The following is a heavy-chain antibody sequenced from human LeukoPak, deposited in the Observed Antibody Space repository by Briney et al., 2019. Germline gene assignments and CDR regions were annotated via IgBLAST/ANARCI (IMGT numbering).Heavy chain of an antibody. CDR2: IYYSGST. CDR3: ARTSLHRAYYYDSSGYEKFDY. Sequence: SETLSLTCTVSGGSISSSSYYWGWIRQPPGEGLEWIGSIYYSGSTYYNPSLKSRVTISVDTSKNQFSLKLSSVTAADTAVYYCARTSLHRAYYYDSSGYEKFDYWGQGTLVTVSS. CDR1: GGSISSSSYY. V-gene: IGHV4-39*01. J-gene: IGHJ4*02. D-gene: IGHD3-22*01.